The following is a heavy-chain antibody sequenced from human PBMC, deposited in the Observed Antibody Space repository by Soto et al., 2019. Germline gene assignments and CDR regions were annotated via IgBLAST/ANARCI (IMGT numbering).Heavy chain of an antibody. V-gene: IGHV3-23*01. J-gene: IGHJ5*02. Sequence: GGSLRLSCAASGFTFSSYAMSWVRQAPGKGLEWVSAISGSGGSTYYADSVKGRFTISRDNSKNTLYLQMNSLRAEDTAVYYCALLIVPAATPSRYAKAWGQATLVTVPS. CDR3: ALLIVPAATPSRYAKA. D-gene: IGHD2-2*01. CDR1: GFTFSSYA. CDR2: ISGSGGST.